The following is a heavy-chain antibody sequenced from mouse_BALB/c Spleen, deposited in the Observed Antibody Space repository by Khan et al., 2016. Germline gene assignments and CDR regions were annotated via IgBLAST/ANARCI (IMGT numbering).Heavy chain of an antibody. CDR1: GFNIKDTY. Sequence: VQLKESGAELVKPGASVKLSCTASGFNIKDTYMHWVKQRPEQGLEWIGRIDPANGNTKYDPKFQGQATITADPSSNTAYLQLSSLTSEDAAVYYCAKSPYDYDVGFAYWGQGTLVTVSA. D-gene: IGHD2-4*01. J-gene: IGHJ3*01. CDR3: AKSPYDYDVGFAY. CDR2: IDPANGNT. V-gene: IGHV14-3*02.